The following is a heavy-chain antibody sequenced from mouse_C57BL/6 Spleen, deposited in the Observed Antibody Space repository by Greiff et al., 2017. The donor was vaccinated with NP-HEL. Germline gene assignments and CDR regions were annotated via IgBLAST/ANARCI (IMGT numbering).Heavy chain of an antibody. D-gene: IGHD3-2*02. CDR3: ARGQLRLGFAY. Sequence: LQQPGAELVRPGNSVKLSCKASGYTFTSYWMHWVKQRPGQGLEWIGVIDPSDSYTNYNQKFKGKATLTVDTSSSTAYMQLSSLTSEDSAVYYCARGQLRLGFAYWGQGTLVTVSA. V-gene: IGHV1-59*01. J-gene: IGHJ3*01. CDR1: GYTFTSYW. CDR2: IDPSDSYT.